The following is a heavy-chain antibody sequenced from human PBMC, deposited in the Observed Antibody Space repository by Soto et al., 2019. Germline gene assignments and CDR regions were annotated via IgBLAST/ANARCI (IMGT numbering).Heavy chain of an antibody. CDR3: AREHYDSSGYYFDY. Sequence: QVQLVQSGAEVKKPGSSVKVSCKASGGTFSSYAISWVRQAPGQGLEWMGGIIPIFGTANYAQKFQGRVTXXAXEXXSTAYMELSSLRSEDTAVYYCAREHYDSSGYYFDYWGQGTLVTVSS. J-gene: IGHJ4*02. D-gene: IGHD3-22*01. CDR2: IIPIFGTA. V-gene: IGHV1-69*12. CDR1: GGTFSSYA.